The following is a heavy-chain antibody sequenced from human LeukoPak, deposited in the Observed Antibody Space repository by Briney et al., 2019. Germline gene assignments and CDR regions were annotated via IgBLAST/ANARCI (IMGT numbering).Heavy chain of an antibody. Sequence: PGGSLRLSCAASEFTFSNYAMTWVRQSPGKGLEWVSAISGSGGSTYYADSVKGRFTISRDNSKNTLYLQMNSLRAEDTAVYYCAKCGTSSGFDYWGQGSLVTVSS. J-gene: IGHJ4*02. D-gene: IGHD1/OR15-1a*01. CDR3: AKCGTSSGFDY. CDR2: ISGSGGST. V-gene: IGHV3-23*01. CDR1: EFTFSNYA.